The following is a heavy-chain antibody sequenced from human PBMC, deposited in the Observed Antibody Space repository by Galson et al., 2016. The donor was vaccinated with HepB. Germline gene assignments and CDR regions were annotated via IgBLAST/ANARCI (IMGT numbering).Heavy chain of an antibody. CDR3: ARHGPITTHFF. Sequence: SETLSLTCTVSGDSITNSRYYWGWVRQPPGKGLEWIGSFYYSGSTFYHPSLKSRVGDSSYNGSTFYNPSLKSRVTLFVDTSKNQFSLKINSVTAADAAVYYCARHGPITTHFFWGQGTLVTVSS. D-gene: IGHD3-22*01. J-gene: IGHJ4*02. CDR2: FYYSGST. CDR1: GDSITNSRYY. V-gene: IGHV4-39*01.